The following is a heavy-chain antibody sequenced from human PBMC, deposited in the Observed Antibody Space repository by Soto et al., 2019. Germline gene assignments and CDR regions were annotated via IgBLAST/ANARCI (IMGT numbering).Heavy chain of an antibody. Sequence: EVQLLESGGGLVQPGGSLRLSCAGSGFSFGNYAMSWVRQAPGKGLEWVAAITGSGGRTYHAESVKGRLTISRDNSKNTRYLQMNSLRVEDTAVYYCAKDSWGGAGSGWSHDYWGQGILVTVSS. V-gene: IGHV3-23*01. D-gene: IGHD6-19*01. CDR2: ITGSGGRT. J-gene: IGHJ4*02. CDR1: GFSFGNYA. CDR3: AKDSWGGAGSGWSHDY.